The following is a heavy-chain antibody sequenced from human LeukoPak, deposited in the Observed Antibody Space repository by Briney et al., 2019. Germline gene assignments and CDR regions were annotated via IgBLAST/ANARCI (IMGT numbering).Heavy chain of an antibody. CDR1: GFTFSKYW. V-gene: IGHV3-74*01. J-gene: IGHJ4*02. CDR2: INTDGTVT. Sequence: GGSLRLSCAASGFTFSKYWMLWVRQAPGRGLESVSRINTDGTVTTYADSVRGRFTVSRDNAENTMFLQMNSVRDEDTAVYYCATKQWLAPPPDSWGQGTPVTVSS. CDR3: ATKQWLAPPPDS. D-gene: IGHD6-19*01.